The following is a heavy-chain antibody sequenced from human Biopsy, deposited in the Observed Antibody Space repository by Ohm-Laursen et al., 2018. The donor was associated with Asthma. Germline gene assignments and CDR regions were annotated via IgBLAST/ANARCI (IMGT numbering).Heavy chain of an antibody. J-gene: IGHJ6*02. CDR3: ARAVDYSHYYGTDV. D-gene: IGHD3-10*01. CDR2: ISVYNGNT. Sequence: SVKVSCKTSGYTFNSAGITWVRQAPGQGLEWVGWISVYNGNTKVAQKLQDRVTMITDTSTSTAYMELRSLRSDDTAVYFCARAVDYSHYYGTDVWGQGTTVTVS. V-gene: IGHV1-18*01. CDR1: GYTFNSAG.